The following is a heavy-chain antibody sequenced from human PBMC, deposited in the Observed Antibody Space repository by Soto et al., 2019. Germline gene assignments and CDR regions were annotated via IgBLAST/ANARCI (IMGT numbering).Heavy chain of an antibody. V-gene: IGHV3-7*01. CDR1: GFIFGTYW. CDR3: AREDQGAFDI. CDR2: IKHDGSEK. D-gene: IGHD2-2*01. J-gene: IGHJ3*02. Sequence: EVQLVESGGGLVQPGGSLRLSCAASGFIFGTYWMSWVRQAPGKGLEWVANIKHDGSEKYHVDSVRGRFTISRDNAKNALYLQMNSLRAEDTAMFYYAREDQGAFDIWGQGTMVTVSS.